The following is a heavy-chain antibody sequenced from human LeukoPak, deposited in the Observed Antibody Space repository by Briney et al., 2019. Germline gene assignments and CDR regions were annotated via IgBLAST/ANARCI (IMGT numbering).Heavy chain of an antibody. D-gene: IGHD6-13*01. V-gene: IGHV4-4*07. CDR2: MSTRGPT. CDR3: ARDRRGVAAAGAHFDY. J-gene: IGHJ4*02. Sequence: SETLSLTCTVSGASVATYYWAWIRQSPGKGLELIGRMSTRGPTNYNPSLESRVSMSADASKNQCSLTLISVTAADTAVYYCARDRRGVAAAGAHFDYWGQGTLVTVSS. CDR1: GASVATYY.